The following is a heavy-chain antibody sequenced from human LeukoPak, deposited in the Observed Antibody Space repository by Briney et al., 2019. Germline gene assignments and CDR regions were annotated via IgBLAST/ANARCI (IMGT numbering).Heavy chain of an antibody. CDR1: GYTFTNFA. D-gene: IGHD3-3*01. CDR2: INPYNGNT. J-gene: IGHJ6*03. CDR3: ARGRIPARLRELGVVTDRHYYMDV. Sequence: ASVKVSCKASGYTFTNFAISWVRQAPGQGPEWMGWINPYNGNTKYALKVQGRVTMTTDTSTSTAYMELRSLSPDDTAVFYCARGRIPARLRELGVVTDRHYYMDVWGKGTTVTVSS. V-gene: IGHV1-18*01.